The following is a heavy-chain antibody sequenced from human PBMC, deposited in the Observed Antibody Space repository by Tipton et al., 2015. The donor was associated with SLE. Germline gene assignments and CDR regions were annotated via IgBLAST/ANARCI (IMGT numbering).Heavy chain of an antibody. CDR3: ARARGLGLWYYYYGMDV. J-gene: IGHJ6*02. D-gene: IGHD2-21*01. V-gene: IGHV3-7*01. CDR2: IKQDGSEK. CDR1: GFTFSNYW. Sequence: SLRLSCVASGFTFSNYWMSWVRQAPGKGLEWVANIKQDGSEKYYVDSVKGRFTISRDNAKNSLYLQMNSLRAEDTAVYYCARARGLGLWYYYYGMDVWGQGTTVTVSS.